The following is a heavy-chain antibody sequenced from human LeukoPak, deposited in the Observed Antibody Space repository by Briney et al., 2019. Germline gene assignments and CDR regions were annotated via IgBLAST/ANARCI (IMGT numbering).Heavy chain of an antibody. D-gene: IGHD5-24*01. Sequence: PGGALRLSCAAAGFTFSRYGMSWVRQAPGKGLEWVSFISSDVNYRYYADSVKGRFTISRDSATNSLYLQMNSLRAEDTAVYYCARRDEAYDSIDYWGQGTLVTVSS. CDR1: GFTFSRYG. J-gene: IGHJ4*02. CDR2: ISSDVNYR. V-gene: IGHV3-21*01. CDR3: ARRDEAYDSIDY.